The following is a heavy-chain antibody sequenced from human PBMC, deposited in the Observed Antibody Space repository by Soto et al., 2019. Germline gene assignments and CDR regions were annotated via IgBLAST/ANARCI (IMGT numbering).Heavy chain of an antibody. V-gene: IGHV3-30-3*01. D-gene: IGHD2-15*01. CDR2: ISYDGSNK. CDR1: GFTFSSYA. J-gene: IGHJ6*02. Sequence: GGSLRLSCAASGFTFSSYAMHWVRQAPGKGLEWVAVISYDGSNKYYADSVKGRFTISRDNSKNTLYLQMNSLRAEDTAVYYCARGGYCSGGSCYSPYYYYYGMDVWGQGTTVTVSS. CDR3: ARGGYCSGGSCYSPYYYYYGMDV.